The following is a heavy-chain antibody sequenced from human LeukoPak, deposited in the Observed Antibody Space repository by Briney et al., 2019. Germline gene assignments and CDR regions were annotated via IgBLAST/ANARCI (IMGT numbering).Heavy chain of an antibody. V-gene: IGHV1-24*01. CDR1: GYTLTELS. D-gene: IGHD5-18*01. CDR3: AKEPSVGYSYGPAHFDY. Sequence: ASVKVSCKVSGYTLTELSMHWVRQAPGKGLEWMGGFDPEDGETIYAQKFQGRVTMTEDTSTDTAYMELSSLRSEDTAVYYCAKEPSVGYSYGPAHFDYWGQGTLVTVSS. J-gene: IGHJ4*02. CDR2: FDPEDGET.